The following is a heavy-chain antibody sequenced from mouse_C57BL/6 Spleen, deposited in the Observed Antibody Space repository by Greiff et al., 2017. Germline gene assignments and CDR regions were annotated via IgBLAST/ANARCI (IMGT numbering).Heavy chain of an antibody. CDR2: IYPGDGDT. CDR1: GYAFSSSW. Sequence: QVQLQQSGPELVKPGASVKISCKASGYAFSSSWMNWVKQRPGKGLEWIGRIYPGDGDTNYNGKFKGKATLTADKSSSTAYMQLSSLTSVDSAVYYCAVPYWDPLDYWGQGTTLSVSS. V-gene: IGHV1-82*01. D-gene: IGHD4-1*01. CDR3: AVPYWDPLDY. J-gene: IGHJ2*01.